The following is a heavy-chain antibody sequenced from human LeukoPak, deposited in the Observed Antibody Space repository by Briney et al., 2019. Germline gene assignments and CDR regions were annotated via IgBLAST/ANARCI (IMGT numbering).Heavy chain of an antibody. CDR1: GFTFSDAW. CDR3: ATGSRGDF. V-gene: IGHV3-15*05. Sequence: MTGGSLSLSCAASGFTFSDAWMTWLRQAPGQGLEWIGLIKRKSDGGTTQYGPPMEGRFTISRDDSKETLYLQMDSVKTEDTAVYYCATGSRGDFWGQGTLVTVSS. D-gene: IGHD2-2*01. CDR2: IKRKSDGGTT. J-gene: IGHJ4*02.